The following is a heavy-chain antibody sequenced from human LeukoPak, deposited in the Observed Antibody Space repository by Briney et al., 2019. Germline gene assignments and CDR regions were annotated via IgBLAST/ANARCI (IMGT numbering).Heavy chain of an antibody. Sequence: GGSLRLSCAASGFTFSSYSMNWVRQAPGKGLEWVSYISSSSSTIYYADSVKGRFTISRDNAKNSLYLQMNSLRAEDTAVYYCARDKWDIVVVPAPTYYYYMDVWGKGTTVTVSS. V-gene: IGHV3-48*01. J-gene: IGHJ6*03. CDR2: ISSSSSTI. D-gene: IGHD2-2*01. CDR1: GFTFSSYS. CDR3: ARDKWDIVVVPAPTYYYYMDV.